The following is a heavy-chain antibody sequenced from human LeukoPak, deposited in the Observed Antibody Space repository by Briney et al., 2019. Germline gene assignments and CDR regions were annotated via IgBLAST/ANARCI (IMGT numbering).Heavy chain of an antibody. J-gene: IGHJ4*02. CDR2: IYYSGST. D-gene: IGHD3-22*01. CDR1: GGSISSYY. V-gene: IGHV4-59*01. CDR3: ARAQKDRYYYDSSGYYYYFDY. Sequence: PSETLSLTCTVSGGSISSYYWSWIRQPPGKGLEWIGYIYYSGSTNYNPSLKSRVTISVDTSKNQFSLKLSSVTAADTAVYYCARAQKDRYYYDSSGYYYYFDYRGQGTLVTVSS.